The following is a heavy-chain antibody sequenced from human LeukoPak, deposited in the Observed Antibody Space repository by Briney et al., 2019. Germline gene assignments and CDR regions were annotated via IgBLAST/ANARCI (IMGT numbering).Heavy chain of an antibody. CDR1: GFTFSSYA. D-gene: IGHD6-19*01. CDR2: ISWNSGSI. CDR3: AKDKGIAVLLYYFDY. V-gene: IGHV3-9*01. Sequence: GGSLRLSCAASGFTFSSYAMHWVRQAPGKGLEWVSGISWNSGSIGYADSVKGRFTISRDNAKNSLYLQMNSLRAEDTALYYCAKDKGIAVLLYYFDYWGQGTLVTVSS. J-gene: IGHJ4*02.